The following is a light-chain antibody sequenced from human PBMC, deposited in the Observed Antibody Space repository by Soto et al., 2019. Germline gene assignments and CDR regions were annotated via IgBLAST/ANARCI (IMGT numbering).Light chain of an antibody. CDR3: QQYNNSPEYT. CDR2: GPS. CDR1: QSVTSRS. Sequence: EMVLTQSPGTLSLSPGERATLSGKASQSVTSRSLAWYQQKPGQPPRLLIYGPSSRATGIPDRFSGSGSGTDFTLTISRLEPEDFAVYFCQQYNNSPEYTFGQGTTLEIK. V-gene: IGKV3-20*01. J-gene: IGKJ2*01.